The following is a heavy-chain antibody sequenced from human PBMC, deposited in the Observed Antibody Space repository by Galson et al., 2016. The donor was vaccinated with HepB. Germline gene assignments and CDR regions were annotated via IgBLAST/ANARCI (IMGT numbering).Heavy chain of an antibody. CDR1: GFTFSNYA. CDR2: ISGSDYT. Sequence: SLRLSCAASGFTFSNYAMSWVRQAPGKGLEWVSSISGSDYTYNADSVKGRFTISRDNSKNTLYLQMNTLGGEDTAVYFCAKGIRKGAPALFDHWGQGTLVIVSS. CDR3: AKGIRKGAPALFDH. D-gene: IGHD1-26*01. J-gene: IGHJ4*02. V-gene: IGHV3-23*01.